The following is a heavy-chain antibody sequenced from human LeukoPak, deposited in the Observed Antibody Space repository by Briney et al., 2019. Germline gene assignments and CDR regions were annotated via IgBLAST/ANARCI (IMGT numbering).Heavy chain of an antibody. V-gene: IGHV3-21*01. CDR2: ISGSAAYK. D-gene: IGHD6-13*01. CDR1: GLTFTT. J-gene: IGHJ4*02. Sequence: GGSLRLSCAASGLTFTTMNWVRQAPGKGLEWVSSISGSAAYKFYSDSVKGRFTISRDNAKKSLYLQMNSLRAEDTAVYYCATRSSHTSSWYVYLFWDYWGQGALVTVSS. CDR3: ATRSSHTSSWYVYLFWDY.